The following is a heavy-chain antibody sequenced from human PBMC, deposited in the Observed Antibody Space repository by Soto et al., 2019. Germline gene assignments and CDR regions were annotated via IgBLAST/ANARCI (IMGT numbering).Heavy chain of an antibody. J-gene: IGHJ6*02. CDR3: ARVSMVRGITYYYYYYGMDV. CDR2: IYYTGSP. CDR1: GGSISSYY. Sequence: PSETLSLTCTVSGGSISSYYWSWIRQTPGKGLEWIGYIYYTGSPSYNPSLKSRVTISVDTSKNQFSLKLSSVTAADTAVYYCARVSMVRGITYYYYYYGMDVWGRGTTVTVSS. V-gene: IGHV4-59*01. D-gene: IGHD3-10*01.